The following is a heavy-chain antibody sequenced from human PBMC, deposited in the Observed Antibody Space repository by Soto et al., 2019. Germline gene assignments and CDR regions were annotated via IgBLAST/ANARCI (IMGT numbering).Heavy chain of an antibody. Sequence: SETLSLTCAVYGGSFSGYYWSWIRQPPGKGLEWIGEINHSGSTNYNPSLKSRVTISVDTSKNQFSLKLSSVTAADTAVYYSVATTMAYYYGMDVWGQGTTVTVSS. CDR3: VATTMAYYYGMDV. CDR2: INHSGST. D-gene: IGHD5-12*01. CDR1: GGSFSGYY. J-gene: IGHJ6*02. V-gene: IGHV4-34*01.